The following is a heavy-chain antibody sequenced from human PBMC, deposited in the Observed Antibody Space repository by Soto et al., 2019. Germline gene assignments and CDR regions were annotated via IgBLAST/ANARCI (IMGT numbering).Heavy chain of an antibody. J-gene: IGHJ4*02. CDR1: GFTVSRTY. V-gene: IGHV3-53*01. CDR2: IYSAGNT. D-gene: IGHD3-16*01. CDR3: ARDSRYVGDNYGLDH. Sequence: WGSLRLSCAASGFTVSRTYMTWVRQAPGKGLEWVSVIYSAGNTYYADSVKGRFTISRDNSRNTVYLQMNSLRAEDTAIYYCARDSRYVGDNYGLDHWGQGSLVTVSS.